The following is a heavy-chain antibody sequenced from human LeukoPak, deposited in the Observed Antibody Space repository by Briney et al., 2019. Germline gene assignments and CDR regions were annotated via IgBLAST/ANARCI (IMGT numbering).Heavy chain of an antibody. CDR2: ISAYNGNT. Sequence: ASVKVSCKASGYTFTSYGISWVRQAPGQGLEWMGWISAYNGNTNYAQKLQGRVTMTTDTSTSTAYMELRSLRSDDTAVYYCAREGISSGWSIGYYYMDVWGKGTTVTLSS. J-gene: IGHJ6*03. CDR1: GYTFTSYG. CDR3: AREGISSGWSIGYYYMDV. V-gene: IGHV1-18*01. D-gene: IGHD6-19*01.